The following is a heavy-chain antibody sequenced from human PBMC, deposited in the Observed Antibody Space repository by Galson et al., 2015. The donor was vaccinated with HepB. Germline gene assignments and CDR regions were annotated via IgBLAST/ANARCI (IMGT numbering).Heavy chain of an antibody. D-gene: IGHD1-1*01. CDR2: INTNTGNP. CDR3: ARDPYNWNDGPRGDYGMDV. J-gene: IGHJ6*02. Sequence: SVKVSCKASGYTFTSYAMNWVRQAPGQGLEWMGWINTNTGNPTYAQGFTGRFVFSLDTSVSTAYLQIGSLKAEDTAVYYCARDPYNWNDGPRGDYGMDVWGQGTTVTVSS. CDR1: GYTFTSYA. V-gene: IGHV7-4-1*01.